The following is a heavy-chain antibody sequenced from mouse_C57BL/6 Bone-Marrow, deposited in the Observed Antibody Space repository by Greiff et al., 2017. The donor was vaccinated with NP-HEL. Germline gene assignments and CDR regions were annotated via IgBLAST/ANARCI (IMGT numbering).Heavy chain of an antibody. CDR2: IDPNSGGT. D-gene: IGHD1-2*01. V-gene: IGHV1-72*01. J-gene: IGHJ3*01. CDR3: ARGTTAPAY. Sequence: QQPGRGLEWIGRIDPNSGGTKYNEKFKSKATLTVDKPSSTAYMQLSSLTSEDSAVYYCARGTTAPAYWGQGTLVTVSA.